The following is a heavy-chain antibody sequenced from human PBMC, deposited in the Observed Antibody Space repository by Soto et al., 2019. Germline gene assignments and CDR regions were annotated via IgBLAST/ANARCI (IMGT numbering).Heavy chain of an antibody. V-gene: IGHV3-23*01. J-gene: IGHJ6*02. CDR3: ATVVPAALFYYGMDV. D-gene: IGHD2-2*01. Sequence: GGSLRLSCGASGFTFSSYAISWVRQAPGKGLEWVSVISVSGGSTDYADSVKGRFTMYRDNSMNTLYLQMNSLRAEDTAVYYCATVVPAALFYYGMDVWGQGTTVTVSS. CDR2: ISVSGGST. CDR1: GFTFSSYA.